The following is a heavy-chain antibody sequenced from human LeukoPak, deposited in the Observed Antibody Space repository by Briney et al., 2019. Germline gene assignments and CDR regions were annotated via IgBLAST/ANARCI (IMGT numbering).Heavy chain of an antibody. D-gene: IGHD3-10*01. V-gene: IGHV1-69*05. CDR1: GGTFSSYA. J-gene: IGHJ3*02. CDR3: ATMDLGSAFDI. Sequence: GASVKVSCKASGGTFSSYAISWVRQAPGQGLEWMGGIIPIFGTANYAQKFQGRVTITTDESTSTAYMELRSLRSDDTAVYYCATMDLGSAFDIWGQGTMVTVSS. CDR2: IIPIFGTA.